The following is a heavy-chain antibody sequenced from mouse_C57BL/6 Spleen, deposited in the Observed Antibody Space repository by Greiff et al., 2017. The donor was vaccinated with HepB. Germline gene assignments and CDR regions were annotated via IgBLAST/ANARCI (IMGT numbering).Heavy chain of an antibody. CDR1: GYTFTSYW. V-gene: IGHV1-52*01. CDR2: IDPSDSET. Sequence: VQLQQSGAELVRPGSSVKLSCKASGYTFTSYWMHWVKQRPIQGLEWIGNIDPSDSETHYNQKFKDKATLTVDKSSSTAYMQISILKSEDSAVYSCARTGDSSGWNYFDYWGQGTTLTVSS. J-gene: IGHJ2*01. D-gene: IGHD3-2*02. CDR3: ARTGDSSGWNYFDY.